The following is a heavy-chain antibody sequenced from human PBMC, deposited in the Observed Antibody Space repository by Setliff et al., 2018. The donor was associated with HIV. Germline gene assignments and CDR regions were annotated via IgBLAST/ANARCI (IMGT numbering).Heavy chain of an antibody. CDR2: IYYSGST. J-gene: IGHJ6*03. CDR3: VRVVVTAIMDYYYYYMDV. V-gene: IGHV4-39*01. Sequence: SETLSLTCSVSGGSTSSSSYYWAWVRQPPGKGPEWIGSIYYSGSTYYNPSLKSRVTISVDTSKNQFSLKLSSVTAADTAVYYGVRVVVTAIMDYYYYYMDVWGKGTTVTVSS. D-gene: IGHD2-21*02. CDR1: GGSTSSSSYY.